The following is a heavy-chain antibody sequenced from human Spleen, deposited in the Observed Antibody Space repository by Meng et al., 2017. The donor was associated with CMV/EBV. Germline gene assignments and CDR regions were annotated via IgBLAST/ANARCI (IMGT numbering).Heavy chain of an antibody. CDR1: GGSINSDGYY. J-gene: IGHJ4*02. Sequence: LRLSCIVSGGSINSDGYYWTWIRQHPGMGLEWIGYIYYGGSTSYNPSLQSRLTISVDTSKNQLSLKLNSVTAADTAVYYCARAIRYFDWLPHLDYWGQGTLVTVSS. CDR3: ARAIRYFDWLPHLDY. V-gene: IGHV4-31*03. D-gene: IGHD3-9*01. CDR2: IYYGGST.